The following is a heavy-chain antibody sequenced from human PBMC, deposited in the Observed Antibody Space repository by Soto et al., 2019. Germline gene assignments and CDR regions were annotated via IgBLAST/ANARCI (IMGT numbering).Heavy chain of an antibody. CDR3: ASSWGPGRLDI. CDR1: GGSISSYY. Sequence: QVQLQESGPGLVKPSETLSLTCTVSGGSISSYYWSWIRQPPGKGLEWIGYIYYSGSTNYNPSLKSRVTISVDTSKNQFSLKLSSVTAADTAVYYCASSWGPGRLDIWGQGTMVTVSS. CDR2: IYYSGST. D-gene: IGHD3-16*01. V-gene: IGHV4-59*01. J-gene: IGHJ3*02.